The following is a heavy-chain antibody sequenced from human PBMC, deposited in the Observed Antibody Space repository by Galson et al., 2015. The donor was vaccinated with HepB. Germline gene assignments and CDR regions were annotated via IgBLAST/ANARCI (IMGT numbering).Heavy chain of an antibody. CDR3: AKAPFGTTEWNFDS. Sequence: SLRLSCAASGFTFSSYGMHWVRQAPGKGLEWVALISYDGSTKYYTDSVKGRFTISRDNSKNTLYLQMNSLRAEDTAVYYCAKAPFGTTEWNFDSWGQGTLVTVSS. V-gene: IGHV3-30*18. J-gene: IGHJ4*02. CDR1: GFTFSSYG. CDR2: ISYDGSTK. D-gene: IGHD4-11*01.